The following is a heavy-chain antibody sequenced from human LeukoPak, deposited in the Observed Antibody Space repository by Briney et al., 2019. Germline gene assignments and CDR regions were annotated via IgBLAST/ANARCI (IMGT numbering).Heavy chain of an antibody. J-gene: IGHJ4*02. Sequence: AGGSLRLSCAASGFTFSDYYMSWIRQAPGKGLEWVSYISSSGSTIYYADSMKGRFTISRDNAKNSLYLQMNSLRAEDTAVYYCARGTFGCSGGSCYSKAYDYWGQGTLVTVSS. CDR3: ARGTFGCSGGSCYSKAYDY. CDR1: GFTFSDYY. D-gene: IGHD2-15*01. CDR2: ISSSGSTI. V-gene: IGHV3-11*01.